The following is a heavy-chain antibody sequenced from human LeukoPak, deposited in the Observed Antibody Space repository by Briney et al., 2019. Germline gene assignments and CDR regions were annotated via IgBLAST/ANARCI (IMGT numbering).Heavy chain of an antibody. CDR2: LRFDGGDQ. Sequence: GGSLRLSCVASGFTLSQYGMHWVRQAPGKGLEWVAFLRFDGGDQSYADSVKGRFTISRDNSKNTLYLQMNSLRAEGTAVYYCAKSVPAIRGEIDYWGQGTLVTVSS. J-gene: IGHJ4*02. D-gene: IGHD3-10*01. CDR1: GFTLSQYG. CDR3: AKSVPAIRGEIDY. V-gene: IGHV3-30*02.